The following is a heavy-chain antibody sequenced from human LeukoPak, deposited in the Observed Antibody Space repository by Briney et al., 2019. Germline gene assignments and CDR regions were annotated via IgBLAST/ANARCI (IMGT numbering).Heavy chain of an antibody. V-gene: IGHV3-23*01. CDR1: GFTFSSYA. CDR2: ISGSGGST. J-gene: IGHJ3*02. D-gene: IGHD2-2*01. Sequence: GGSLRLSCAASGFTFSSYAMSWVRQAPGKGLEWVSAISGSGGSTYYADSVKGRFTISRDNSKNTLYLQMNSLRAEDTAVYYCAKVGLGYCSSTSCYDAFDIWGQGTMVTVSS. CDR3: AKVGLGYCSSTSCYDAFDI.